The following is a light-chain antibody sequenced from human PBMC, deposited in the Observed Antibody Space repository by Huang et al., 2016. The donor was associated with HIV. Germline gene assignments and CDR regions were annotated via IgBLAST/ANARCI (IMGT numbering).Light chain of an antibody. CDR3: QQSYFTPLT. V-gene: IGKV1-39*01. J-gene: IGKJ4*01. Sequence: DIKMTQSPSSLSASVGDRVTITCRASQTITTYLSWYQQKPGKAPKLLIYGASSLHSGVPSRYSGSGSGTDFTLTISSLQPEDFATYYCQQSYFTPLTFGGGTRLEIK. CDR2: GAS. CDR1: QTITTY.